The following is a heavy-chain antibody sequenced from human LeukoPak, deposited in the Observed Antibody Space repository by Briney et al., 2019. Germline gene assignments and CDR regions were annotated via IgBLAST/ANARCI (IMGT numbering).Heavy chain of an antibody. V-gene: IGHV1-2*02. CDR2: INPNSGGT. Sequence: ASVKVSCKASAYTFTDYYMHWVRQAPGQGLEWMGWINPNSGGTKYAQKFQGRVAMTRDTAISAVYMELSSLRSDDTAVYFCARGGGYSWFDYWGRGTLVTVSS. CDR1: AYTFTDYY. J-gene: IGHJ4*02. CDR3: ARGGGYSWFDY. D-gene: IGHD5-18*01.